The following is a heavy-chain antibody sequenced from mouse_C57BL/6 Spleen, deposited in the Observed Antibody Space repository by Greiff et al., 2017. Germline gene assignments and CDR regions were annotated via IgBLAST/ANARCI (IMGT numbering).Heavy chain of an antibody. J-gene: IGHJ2*01. Sequence: EVKLVESGGDLVKPGGSLKLSCAASGFTFSSYGMSWVRQTPDKRLEWVATISSGGSYTYYPDSVKGRCTISRDNAKNTLYLQMSSLKSEDTAMYYFARHPLYYGSSYNYFDYWGQGPTLTVSS. CDR2: ISSGGSYT. CDR1: GFTFSSYG. CDR3: ARHPLYYGSSYNYFDY. V-gene: IGHV5-6*01. D-gene: IGHD1-1*01.